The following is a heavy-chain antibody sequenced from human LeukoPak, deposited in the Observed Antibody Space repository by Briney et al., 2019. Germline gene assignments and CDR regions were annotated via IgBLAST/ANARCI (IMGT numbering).Heavy chain of an antibody. CDR3: ARGPITMVRGVIFNWFDP. V-gene: IGHV1-2*06. J-gene: IGHJ5*02. D-gene: IGHD3-10*01. CDR1: GYTFTGYY. CDR2: INPNSGCT. Sequence: ASVKVSCKGSGYTFTGYYMHWVRQAPGQGLEWMGRINPNSGCTNYAQKFQGRVTMTRDTSISTAYMELSRLRSDDTAVYYCARGPITMVRGVIFNWFDPWGQGTLVTVSS.